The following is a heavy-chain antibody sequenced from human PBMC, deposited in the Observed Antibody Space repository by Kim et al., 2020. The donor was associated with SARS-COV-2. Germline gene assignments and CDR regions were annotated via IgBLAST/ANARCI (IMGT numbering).Heavy chain of an antibody. D-gene: IGHD1-7*01. CDR3: AKDQVGKLGRAFDI. J-gene: IGHJ3*02. V-gene: IGHV3-23*01. Sequence: ATSLKGRFTIPRDNSKNTLYLQMNSLRAEDTAVYYCAKDQVGKLGRAFDIWGQGTMVTVSS.